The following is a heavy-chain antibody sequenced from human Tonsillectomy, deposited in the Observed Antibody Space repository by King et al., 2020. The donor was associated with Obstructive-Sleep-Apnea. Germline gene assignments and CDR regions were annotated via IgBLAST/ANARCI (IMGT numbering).Heavy chain of an antibody. D-gene: IGHD3-10*01. CDR3: ARHFNAHYYGSGSYYNV. CDR1: GGSISSSSYY. V-gene: IGHV4-39*01. Sequence: QLQESGPGLVKPSETLSLTCTVSGGSISSSSYYWGWIRQPPGKGLEWIGSIYYSGSTYYNPSLKSRVTISVDTSKNQFSLKLSAVTAADTAVYYCARHFNAHYYGSGSYYNVWGQGTLVTVSS. J-gene: IGHJ4*02. CDR2: IYYSGST.